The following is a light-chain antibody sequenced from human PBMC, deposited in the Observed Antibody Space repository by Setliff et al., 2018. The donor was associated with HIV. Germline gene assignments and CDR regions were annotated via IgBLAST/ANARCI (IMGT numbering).Light chain of an antibody. J-gene: IGLJ3*02. CDR1: SSDVGGYKY. V-gene: IGLV2-14*01. Sequence: QSALAQPASVSGSPGQSITISCTGTSSDVGGYKYVYWYQQHPGKAPKLMIYEVSNRPSGISNRFSGSKSGNTASLTISGLQAEDEADYYCSSYADGTIWVFGGGTKVTVL. CDR3: SSYADGTIWV. CDR2: EVS.